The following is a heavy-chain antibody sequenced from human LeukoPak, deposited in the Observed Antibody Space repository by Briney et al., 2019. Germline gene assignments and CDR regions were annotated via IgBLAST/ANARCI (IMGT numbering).Heavy chain of an antibody. Sequence: GGSLRLSCAASGFTFSSYAMSWVRQAPGKGLEWVSAISGSGGSTYYADSVKGRFTISRDNSKNTLYLQMNSLRAEDTAVYYCAREKYSYGKSNDAFDIWGQGTMVTVSS. CDR1: GFTFSSYA. CDR2: ISGSGGST. V-gene: IGHV3-23*01. CDR3: AREKYSYGKSNDAFDI. D-gene: IGHD5-18*01. J-gene: IGHJ3*02.